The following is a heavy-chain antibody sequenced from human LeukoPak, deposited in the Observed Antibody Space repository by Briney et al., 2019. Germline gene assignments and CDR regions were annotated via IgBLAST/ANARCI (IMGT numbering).Heavy chain of an antibody. CDR2: IIPIFGTA. CDR3: ARRPEWLDDAFDI. V-gene: IGHV1-69*13. J-gene: IGHJ3*02. CDR1: GGTFSSYA. D-gene: IGHD6-19*01. Sequence: SVKVSCKASGGTFSSYAISWVRQAPGQGLEWMGGIIPIFGTANYAKKFQGRVTITADESTSTAYMELSSLRSEDTAVYYCARRPEWLDDAFDIWGQGTMVTVSS.